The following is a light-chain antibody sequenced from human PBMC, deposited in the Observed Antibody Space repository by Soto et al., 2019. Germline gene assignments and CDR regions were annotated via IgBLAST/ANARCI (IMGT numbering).Light chain of an antibody. CDR3: QQLRMYPST. J-gene: IGKJ4*01. CDR2: AAS. CDR1: QDIAIY. V-gene: IGKV1-9*01. Sequence: IQLPQSPSSLSASVGDRVTITCRASQDIAIYLAWYQQKPGEAPKLLIYAASTLYGGVPSRFSGSGSWTDFALTITSLQAEDFATYYCQQLRMYPSTFGGGTKVEIK.